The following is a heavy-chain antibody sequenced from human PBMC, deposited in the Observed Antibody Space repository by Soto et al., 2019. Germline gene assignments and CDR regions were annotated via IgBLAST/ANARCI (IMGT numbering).Heavy chain of an antibody. CDR2: IYYSGST. CDR1: GGAISSSSYY. D-gene: IGHD3-3*02. V-gene: IGHV4-39*01. CDR3: ARPSITFVGWFDP. J-gene: IGHJ5*02. Sequence: QLQLQESGPGLVKPSETLSLTCTVSGGAISSSSYYWGWIRQPPGKVLEGIGSIYYSGSTYYNPSLKSRVTISVDTFKNQFSLKLSSVTAADTAVYYCARPSITFVGWFDPWGQGTLVTVSS.